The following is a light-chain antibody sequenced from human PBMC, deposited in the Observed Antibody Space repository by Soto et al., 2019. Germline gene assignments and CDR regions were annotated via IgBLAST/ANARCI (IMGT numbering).Light chain of an antibody. CDR3: SSYTSSSTLPYV. CDR2: DVS. V-gene: IGLV2-14*03. CDR1: SSDVSNYNF. Sequence: QSALTQPASVSGSPGQSITISCTGTSSDVSNYNFVSWFQQHPGKAPKLMIYDVSNRPSGVSNRFSGSKSGNSASLTISGLQAEGEADYYCSSYTSSSTLPYVFGTGTKVTVL. J-gene: IGLJ1*01.